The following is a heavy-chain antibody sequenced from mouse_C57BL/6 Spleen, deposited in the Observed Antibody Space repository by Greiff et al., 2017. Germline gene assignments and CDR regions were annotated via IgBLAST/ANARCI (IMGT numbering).Heavy chain of an antibody. D-gene: IGHD2-4*01. J-gene: IGHJ1*03. CDR3: AQIEGLGLWYFDV. V-gene: IGHV8-5*01. CDR2: IWWNDDK. CDR1: GFSLSTSNMG. Sequence: QVTLKVSGLGILQPSQTLSLTCSFSGFSLSTSNMGIGWIRQPSGKGLEWLAHIWWNDDKSYNPSLKRRLTISKDTDNNQGVLKMLSVDTADTATYYCAQIEGLGLWYFDVWGTGTTVTVSS.